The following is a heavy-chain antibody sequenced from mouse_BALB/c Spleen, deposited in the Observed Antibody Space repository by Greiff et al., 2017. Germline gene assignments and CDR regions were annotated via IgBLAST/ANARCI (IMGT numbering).Heavy chain of an antibody. Sequence: DLVKPGASVKLSCMASGYTFTSYWINWIKQRPGQGLEWIGRIAPGSGSPYYNEMFKGKATLTVDTSSSTAYIQLSSLSSEDSAVYFCARWPGNYVWYFDVWGAGTTVTVSS. J-gene: IGHJ1*01. D-gene: IGHD2-1*01. CDR1: GYTFTSYW. V-gene: IGHV1S41*01. CDR2: IAPGSGSP. CDR3: ARWPGNYVWYFDV.